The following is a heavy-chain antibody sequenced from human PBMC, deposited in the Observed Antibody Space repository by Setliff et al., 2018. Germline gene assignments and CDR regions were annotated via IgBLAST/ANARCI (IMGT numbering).Heavy chain of an antibody. D-gene: IGHD5-12*01. J-gene: IGHJ1*01. CDR2: ISLYDGHT. Sequence: ASVKVSCKASGYNFKTYAISWVRQAPGQGLEWMGFISLYDGHTNYAQNFQGRLTVTTDTSTSTAYMELSSLRFDDTAVYYCARGNPAERYEYWCQGTLVTVSS. CDR3: ARGNPAERYEY. V-gene: IGHV1-18*01. CDR1: GYNFKTYA.